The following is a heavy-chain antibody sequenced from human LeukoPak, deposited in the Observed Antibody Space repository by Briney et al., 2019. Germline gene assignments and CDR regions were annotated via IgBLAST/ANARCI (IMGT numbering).Heavy chain of an antibody. J-gene: IGHJ4*02. CDR3: ARAPSGYSGSEPKTSFDF. CDR2: IYYTGSA. CDR1: GGSIGGHY. V-gene: IGHV4-59*11. D-gene: IGHD5-12*01. Sequence: PSDTLSLTCNVSGGSIGGHYWTWIRQPPGKGLEWIGYIYYTGSANYHPSLTSRVTMSVDTSKNQFSLRLNSVTAADTAVYYCARAPSGYSGSEPKTSFDFWGQGTLVTVSS.